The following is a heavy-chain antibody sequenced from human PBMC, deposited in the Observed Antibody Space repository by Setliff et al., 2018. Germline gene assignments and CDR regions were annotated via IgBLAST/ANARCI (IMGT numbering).Heavy chain of an antibody. J-gene: IGHJ6*02. V-gene: IGHV3-30*14. CDR2: ISYDDTKK. CDR3: AGCGYGQYHAMDV. Sequence: GGSLRLSCAASGFTFSPYIIHWVRQAPGKGLEWVALISYDDTKKYFADSVKGRFTISRDDSNNTLYLQMTSLRAEDTAVYYCAGCGYGQYHAMDVWGQGTTVTVSS. D-gene: IGHD5-12*01. CDR1: GFTFSPYI.